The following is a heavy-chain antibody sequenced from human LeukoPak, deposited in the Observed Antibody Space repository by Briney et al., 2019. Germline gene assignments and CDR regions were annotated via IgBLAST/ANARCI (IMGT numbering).Heavy chain of an antibody. V-gene: IGHV3-74*03. CDR2: INRDGGTT. D-gene: IGHD3-10*01. CDR3: ARDKKSGESSEIDY. J-gene: IGHJ4*02. CDR1: GFTFSNYW. Sequence: GGSLRLSCAASGFTFSNYWVHWVRQAPGEGLVWVSRINRDGGTTKYADSVKGRFTVSRDNAKNTLNLQMNSLRAEDTAVYYCARDKKSGESSEIDYWGQGTLVTVSS.